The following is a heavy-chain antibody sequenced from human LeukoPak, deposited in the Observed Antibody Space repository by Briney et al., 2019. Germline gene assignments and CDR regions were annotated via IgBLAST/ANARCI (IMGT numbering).Heavy chain of an antibody. CDR2: ISGSGGST. Sequence: GGSLRLSCAASGFTFSSYAMSWVRQAPGKGLEWVSAISGSGGSTYYADSVKGRFTISRDNSKNTLYLQMNSLRAEDTAVYYCAKDSSRSTIFGVVIIPFDYWGQGTLVTVSP. CDR3: AKDSSRSTIFGVVIIPFDY. D-gene: IGHD3-3*01. J-gene: IGHJ4*02. V-gene: IGHV3-23*01. CDR1: GFTFSSYA.